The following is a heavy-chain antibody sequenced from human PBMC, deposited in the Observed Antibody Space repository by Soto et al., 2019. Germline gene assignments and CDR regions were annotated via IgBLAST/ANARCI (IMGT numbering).Heavy chain of an antibody. V-gene: IGHV3-73*01. CDR1: DFTFSVSA. Sequence: WGALRVSCASSDFTFSVSAMHWVRQASGKGLDSVGLIRSKANSYATAYAASVKGRFTISRDDSKNTAYLQMNSLKTEDTAVYYCTRSRVRLLEWLSRYTSSGMDVWGQGTTVTVSS. CDR3: TRSRVRLLEWLSRYTSSGMDV. CDR2: IRSKANSYAT. J-gene: IGHJ6*01. D-gene: IGHD3-3*01.